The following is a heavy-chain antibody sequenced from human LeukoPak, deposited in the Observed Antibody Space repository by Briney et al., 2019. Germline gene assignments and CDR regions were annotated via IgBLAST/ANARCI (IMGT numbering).Heavy chain of an antibody. CDR3: ARGQGGYSYGYVGYYYGMDV. D-gene: IGHD5-18*01. CDR2: IIPIFGTA. J-gene: IGHJ6*04. Sequence: GSSVKVSCKASGGTFSSYAISWVRQAPGQGLEWMGGIIPIFGTANYAQEFQGRVTITADESTSTAYMELSSLRSEDTAVYYCARGQGGYSYGYVGYYYGMDVWGKGTTVTVSS. CDR1: GGTFSSYA. V-gene: IGHV1-69*01.